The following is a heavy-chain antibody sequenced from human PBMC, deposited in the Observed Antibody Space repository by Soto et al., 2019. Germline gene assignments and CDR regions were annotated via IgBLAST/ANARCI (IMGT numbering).Heavy chain of an antibody. D-gene: IGHD3-10*01. V-gene: IGHV4-34*01. CDR2: INHSGST. CDR1: GGSFSGYY. J-gene: IGHJ6*01. Sequence: QVQLQQWGAGLLKPSETLSLTCAVYGGSFSGYYWSWIRQPPGKGLEWIGEINHSGSTNYNPSLKSRVTISVDTSKNQFSLKLSSVTAADTAVYYCARVPLRGRYYYGSGSYHSYYYYGMDVW. CDR3: ARVPLRGRYYYGSGSYHSYYYYGMDV.